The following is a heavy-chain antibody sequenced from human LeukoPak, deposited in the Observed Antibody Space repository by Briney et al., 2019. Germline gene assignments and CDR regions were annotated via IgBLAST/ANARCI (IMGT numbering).Heavy chain of an antibody. Sequence: GGSLRLSCVASGFTFSSYSMNWVRQAPGKGLEWVSSISSSSSYIYYADSVKGRFTISRDNAKNSLYLQMNSLRAEDTAVYYCARGRLSMIVVVTPKDYWGQGTLVTVSS. CDR1: GFTFSSYS. J-gene: IGHJ4*02. D-gene: IGHD3-22*01. CDR2: ISSSSSYI. V-gene: IGHV3-21*01. CDR3: ARGRLSMIVVVTPKDY.